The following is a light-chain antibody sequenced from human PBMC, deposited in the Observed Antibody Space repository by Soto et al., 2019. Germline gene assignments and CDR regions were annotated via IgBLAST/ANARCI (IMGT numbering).Light chain of an antibody. V-gene: IGKV3-20*01. CDR2: GAS. J-gene: IGKJ2*01. Sequence: EIVLTQSPGTLSLSPGERATLSCRASQSVSINYLAWYQQKPGQAPRLLLYGASNRATGIPDRFSGSGSGTDFTLTISRLEPEDFAGYSCQQYGSSPYTFGQGTKLEIK. CDR3: QQYGSSPYT. CDR1: QSVSINY.